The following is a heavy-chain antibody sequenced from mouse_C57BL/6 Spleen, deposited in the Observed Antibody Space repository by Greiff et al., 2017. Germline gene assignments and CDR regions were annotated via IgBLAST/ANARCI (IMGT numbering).Heavy chain of an antibody. J-gene: IGHJ2*01. CDR1: GYTFTDHT. Sequence: QVQLQQSDAELVKPGASVKISCKVSGYTFTDHTIHWMKQRPEQGLEWIGYIYPRDGSTKYNEKFKGKATLTADKSSSTAYMQLNSLTSEDSAVYFCAREREPFTTVVEDPYFDYWCQGTTRTVSS. CDR3: AREREPFTTVVEDPYFDY. D-gene: IGHD1-1*01. CDR2: IYPRDGST. V-gene: IGHV1-78*01.